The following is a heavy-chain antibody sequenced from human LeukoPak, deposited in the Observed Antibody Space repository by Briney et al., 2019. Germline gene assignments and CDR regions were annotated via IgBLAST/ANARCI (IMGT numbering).Heavy chain of an antibody. CDR2: IYYSGST. J-gene: IGHJ4*02. V-gene: IGHV4-61*01. CDR3: ARDRYSSGWYEDY. CDR1: GGSVSSGSYY. D-gene: IGHD6-19*01. Sequence: SSETLSLTCTVSGGSVSSGSYYWSWIRQPPGKGLEWIGYIYYSGSTRYNPSLKSRVTISVDTSKNQFSLKLSSVTAADTAVYYCARDRYSSGWYEDYWGQGTLVTVSS.